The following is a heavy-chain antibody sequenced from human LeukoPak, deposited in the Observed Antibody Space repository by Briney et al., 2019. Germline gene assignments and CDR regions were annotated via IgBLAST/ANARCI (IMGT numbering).Heavy chain of an antibody. Sequence: GGSLRLSCAASGFIFSSYSMNWVRQPPGKGLEWVSSISNGSSYIYYADSVKGRFTISRDNAKNSLYLQMNSLSAEDTAVYYCAYTSGYAFSAYYYYYLDVWGKGTTVTV. D-gene: IGHD5-12*01. V-gene: IGHV3-21*01. CDR1: GFIFSSYS. CDR3: AYTSGYAFSAYYYYYLDV. CDR2: ISNGSSYI. J-gene: IGHJ6*03.